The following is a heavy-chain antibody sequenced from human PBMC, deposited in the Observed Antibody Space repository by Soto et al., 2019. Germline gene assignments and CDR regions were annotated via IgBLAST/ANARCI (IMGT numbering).Heavy chain of an antibody. CDR2: IYYSGST. D-gene: IGHD3-10*01. Sequence: LSLTCTVSGGSISSYYWSWIRQPPGKGLEWIGYIYYSGSTNYNPSLKSRVTISVDTSKNQFSLKLSSVTAADTAVYYCARDRVTMVRRVLHYGRDVWGQGTTVTVSS. J-gene: IGHJ6*02. CDR1: GGSISSYY. V-gene: IGHV4-59*13. CDR3: ARDRVTMVRRVLHYGRDV.